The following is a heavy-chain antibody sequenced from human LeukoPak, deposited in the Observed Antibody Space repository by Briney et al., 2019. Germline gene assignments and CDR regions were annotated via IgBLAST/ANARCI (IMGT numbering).Heavy chain of an antibody. Sequence: GGSLRLSCAASGFTFSSYGMHWVRQAPGKGLERVAVISYDGSNNYYAESVKGRFTISRDKSKNTLYLQMNSLRAEDTAVYYCAKTHCSGGSCYFLDYWGQGTLVTVSS. CDR3: AKTHCSGGSCYFLDY. CDR1: GFTFSSYG. V-gene: IGHV3-30*18. CDR2: ISYDGSNN. D-gene: IGHD2-15*01. J-gene: IGHJ4*02.